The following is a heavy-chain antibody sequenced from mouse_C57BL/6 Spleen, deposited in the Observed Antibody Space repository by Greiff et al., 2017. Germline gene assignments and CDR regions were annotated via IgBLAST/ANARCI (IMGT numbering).Heavy chain of an antibody. CDR1: GFSLTSYG. CDR3: ARIYYGYDKDAMDY. D-gene: IGHD2-2*01. V-gene: IGHV2-2*01. J-gene: IGHJ4*01. CDR2: IWSGGST. Sequence: VNVVESGPGLVQPSQSLSITCTVSGFSLTSYGVHWVRQSPGKGLEWLGVIWSGGSTDYNAAFISRLSISKDNSKSQVFFKMNSLQADDTAIYYCARIYYGYDKDAMDYWGQGTSVTVSS.